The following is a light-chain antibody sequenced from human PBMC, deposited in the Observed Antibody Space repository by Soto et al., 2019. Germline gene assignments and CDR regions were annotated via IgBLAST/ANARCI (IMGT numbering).Light chain of an antibody. J-gene: IGKJ1*01. Sequence: DIQMTQSPSSLSASVGDRVTITCRASQVISNYLAWYQQKPGKVPKLLIYAASTLQSGVPSRFSGSGSGTDFTLTISSLQPEDVATYYCQKYNSAPSTFGQGTKVEIK. CDR3: QKYNSAPST. CDR1: QVISNY. CDR2: AAS. V-gene: IGKV1-27*01.